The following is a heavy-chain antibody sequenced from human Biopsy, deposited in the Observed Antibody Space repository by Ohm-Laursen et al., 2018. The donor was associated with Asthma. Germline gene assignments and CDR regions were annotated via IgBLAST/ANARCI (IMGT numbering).Heavy chain of an antibody. CDR2: IDPNSGGT. CDR1: GDSFSNYV. J-gene: IGHJ2*01. CDR3: ARIKIRIGAGTDRYFDL. D-gene: IGHD3-16*01. V-gene: IGHV1-2*06. Sequence: SVKVSCKASGDSFSNYVISWVRQAPGQGLEWMGRIDPNSGGTNYAQKFLGRVTMTRDTSVNTAFMVLSRLRSDDTAVYYCARIKIRIGAGTDRYFDLWGRGTLVTVSS.